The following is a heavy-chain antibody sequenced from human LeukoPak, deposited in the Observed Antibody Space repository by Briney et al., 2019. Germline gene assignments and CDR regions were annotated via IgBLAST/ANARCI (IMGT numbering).Heavy chain of an antibody. CDR1: GYTFTDSY. CDR3: ARTRGHHATMAYFDY. CDR2: INPNGGET. V-gene: IGHV1-2*02. J-gene: IGHJ4*02. Sequence: GASVKVSCKASGYTFTDSYIRWVRQAPGQGLEWIGWINPNGGETIYAQKLQGSVTMTRDTSINTAYMELNRLRSDDTAVYFCARTRGHHATMAYFDYWGQGTLVTVSS. D-gene: IGHD3-10*01.